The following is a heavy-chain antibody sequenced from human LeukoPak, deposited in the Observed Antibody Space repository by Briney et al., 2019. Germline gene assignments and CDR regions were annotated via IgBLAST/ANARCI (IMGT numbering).Heavy chain of an antibody. D-gene: IGHD3-16*01. V-gene: IGHV4-4*07. CDR2: IYTSGST. CDR3: ARDLYEVMGAFDI. CDR1: GGSISNYY. Sequence: PSETLSLTCTVSGGSISNYYWSWIRQPPGKGLEWIGRIYTSGSTNYNPSLKSRVTMSVDTSKNQFSLKLSSVTAADTAVYYCARDLYEVMGAFDIWGQGTMVTVSS. J-gene: IGHJ3*02.